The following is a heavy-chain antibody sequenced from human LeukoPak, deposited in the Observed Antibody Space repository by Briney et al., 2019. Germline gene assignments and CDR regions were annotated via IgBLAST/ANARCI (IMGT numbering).Heavy chain of an antibody. Sequence: ASVKVSCKASGYTFTSYDINWVRQATGQGLEWMGWMNPNSGNTGYAQKFQGRVTITRNTPISTAYMELSSLRSEDTAVYYCARDMVATIPSTGYYFDYWGQGTLVTVSS. D-gene: IGHD5-12*01. CDR3: ARDMVATIPSTGYYFDY. CDR2: MNPNSGNT. V-gene: IGHV1-8*03. CDR1: GYTFTSYD. J-gene: IGHJ4*02.